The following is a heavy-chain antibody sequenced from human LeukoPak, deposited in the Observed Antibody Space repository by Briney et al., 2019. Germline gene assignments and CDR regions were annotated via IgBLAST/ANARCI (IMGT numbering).Heavy chain of an antibody. CDR1: GFTVSSNY. J-gene: IGHJ4*02. CDR3: ASCLYYYDSSGYPSLDY. D-gene: IGHD3-22*01. V-gene: IGHV3-53*01. CDR2: IYSGGST. Sequence: PGGSLRLSCAASGFTVSSNYMSWVRQAPGKGLEWVSVIYSGGSTYYTDSLKGRFTISRDNSKNTLYLQMNSLRAEDTAVYYCASCLYYYDSSGYPSLDYWGQGTLVTVSS.